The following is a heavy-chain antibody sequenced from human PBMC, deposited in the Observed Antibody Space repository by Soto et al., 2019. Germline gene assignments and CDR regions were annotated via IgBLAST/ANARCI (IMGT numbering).Heavy chain of an antibody. Sequence: QVQLQVSGPGLVKPSQTLSLTCNVSGDSITSGGYYWSWIRQQPGNGLEWIGYVYHSGSTYYNPSLKSRITLLLDTSNNQFSLQLSSVTVADTAVHYSARQTTIIMPRGVISTSGGAFDPWGKGTMVTFSS. D-gene: IGHD3-10*01. CDR1: GDSITSGGYY. CDR3: ARQTTIIMPRGVISTSGGAFDP. J-gene: IGHJ5*02. V-gene: IGHV4-31*03. CDR2: VYHSGST.